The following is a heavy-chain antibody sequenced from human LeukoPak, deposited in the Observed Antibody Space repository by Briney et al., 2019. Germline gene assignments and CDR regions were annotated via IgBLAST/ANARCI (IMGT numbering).Heavy chain of an antibody. CDR3: ATVGYCSGGSCQLPFDY. CDR1: GYTLTELS. CDR2: FDPEDGET. D-gene: IGHD2-15*01. Sequence: ASVKVSCKVSGYTLTELSMHWVRQAPGKGLEWVGGFDPEDGETIYAQKFQGRVTMTEDTSTDTAYMELSSLRSEDTAVYYCATVGYCSGGSCQLPFDYWGQGTLVTVSS. V-gene: IGHV1-24*01. J-gene: IGHJ4*02.